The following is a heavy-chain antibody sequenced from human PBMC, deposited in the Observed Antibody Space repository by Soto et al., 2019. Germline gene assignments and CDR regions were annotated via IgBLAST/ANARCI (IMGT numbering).Heavy chain of an antibody. CDR2: INAGDGNT. CDR1: GYTFTTYA. J-gene: IGHJ5*02. D-gene: IGHD2-2*02. Sequence: GASVKVSCKASGYTFTTYAIHWVRQGPGQRLEWMGWINAGDGNTKYSQKFQGRVSITRDTSASTTYMELSSLRSEDTAVYYCARSEDCSSSSCYSGNWFDPWGQGTLVTVSS. V-gene: IGHV1-3*01. CDR3: ARSEDCSSSSCYSGNWFDP.